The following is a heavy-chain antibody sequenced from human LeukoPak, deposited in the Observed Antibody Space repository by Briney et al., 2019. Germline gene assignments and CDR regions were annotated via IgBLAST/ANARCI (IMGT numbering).Heavy chain of an antibody. CDR2: MNPNSGNT. CDR3: ARGDILTGYRQS. D-gene: IGHD3-9*01. V-gene: IGHV1-8*01. Sequence: ASVTVSCKASGYTFTSYDINWVRQATGQGLEWMGWMNPNSGNTGYAQKFQGRVTMTRNTSISTAYMEPSSLRSEDTAVYYCARGDILTGYRQSWGQGTLVTVSS. CDR1: GYTFTSYD. J-gene: IGHJ5*02.